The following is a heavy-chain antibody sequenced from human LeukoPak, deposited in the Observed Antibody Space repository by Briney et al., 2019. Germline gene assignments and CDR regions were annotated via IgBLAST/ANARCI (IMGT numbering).Heavy chain of an antibody. CDR3: TTRSPARYCSDGACYSSADY. J-gene: IGHJ4*02. V-gene: IGHV3-30-3*01. CDR2: ISYDGSNK. D-gene: IGHD2-15*01. Sequence: PGRSLRLSCAASGFTFSSYAMHWVRQAPGKGLEWVAVISYDGSNKYYADSVKGRFTISRDNSKNTLYLQMNSLRAEDTAVYYCTTRSPARYCSDGACYSSADYWGQGTLVTVSS. CDR1: GFTFSSYA.